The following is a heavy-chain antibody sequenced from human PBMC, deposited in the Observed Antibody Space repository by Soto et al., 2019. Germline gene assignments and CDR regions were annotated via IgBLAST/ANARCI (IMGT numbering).Heavy chain of an antibody. CDR1: GCLFSSLA. CDR3: ARGGGPYVWFNEF. CDR2: IIPVFGTT. Sequence: SVKVSCKDSGCLFSSLAISWVRQAPGQGLEWMGGIIPVFGTTNYAQKFQGRVTITADESTNTAYMELSSLTSDDTAMYYCARGGGPYVWFNEFWGQGNQVTVXS. V-gene: IGHV1-69*13. J-gene: IGHJ4*02. D-gene: IGHD3-16*01.